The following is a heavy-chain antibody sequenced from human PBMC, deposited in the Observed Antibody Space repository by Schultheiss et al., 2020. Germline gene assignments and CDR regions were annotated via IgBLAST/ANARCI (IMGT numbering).Heavy chain of an antibody. CDR2: ISWNSGSI. D-gene: IGHD6-19*01. CDR3: AKGKSYSSGWYGFDY. J-gene: IGHJ4*02. CDR1: GFTFDDYA. V-gene: IGHV3-9*01. Sequence: SLKISCAASGFTFDDYAMHWVRQAPGKGLEWISFISWNSGSIGYADSVKGRFTISRDNAKNSLYLQMNSLRVEDTALYYCAKGKSYSSGWYGFDYWGQGTLVTVSS.